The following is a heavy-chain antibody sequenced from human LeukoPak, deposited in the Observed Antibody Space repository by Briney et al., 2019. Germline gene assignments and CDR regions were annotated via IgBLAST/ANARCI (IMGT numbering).Heavy chain of an antibody. V-gene: IGHV6-1*01. CDR2: TYYRSKWYN. CDR1: GDSVSSNSAA. CDR3: AREREAVNWNTHYYYYMDV. Sequence: SQTLSLTCAISGDSVSSNSAAWNWIRQSPSRGLEWLGRTYYRSKWYNDYAVSVKSRITINPDTSKNQFSLQMNSVTPEDTAVYYCAREREAVNWNTHYYYYMDVWGKGTTVTVSS. J-gene: IGHJ6*03. D-gene: IGHD1/OR15-1a*01.